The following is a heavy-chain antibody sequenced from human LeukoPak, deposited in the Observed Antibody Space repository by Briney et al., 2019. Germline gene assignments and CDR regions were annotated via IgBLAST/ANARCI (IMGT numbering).Heavy chain of an antibody. CDR1: GGSISSYD. D-gene: IGHD2-15*01. CDR2: IYTSGSA. CDR3: ARAYCSGGSCYSGRSRYNWSDP. V-gene: IGHV4-4*07. Sequence: SETLSLTCSVSGGSISSYDWSWIRQFAGKGLEWIGHIYTSGSANYKSSLKSRVTMSVDTSKNQFSLKLSSVTAADTAVYYCARAYCSGGSCYSGRSRYNWSDPWGQGTLVTVSS. J-gene: IGHJ5*02.